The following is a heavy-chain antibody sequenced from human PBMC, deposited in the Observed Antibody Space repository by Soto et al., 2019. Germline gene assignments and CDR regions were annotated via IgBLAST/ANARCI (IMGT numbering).Heavy chain of an antibody. CDR3: ARLYGGVSTFDY. Sequence: GGSLRLSCRASGFTFSSHWMTWVRQAPGKGLEWVASINPDGSVKHYVDSVKGRFTISRDNADHSLYLQMSSLRAEDTAVYYSARLYGGVSTFDYWGQGTPVTVSS. J-gene: IGHJ4*02. CDR1: GFTFSSHW. CDR2: INPDGSVK. V-gene: IGHV3-7*01. D-gene: IGHD1-26*01.